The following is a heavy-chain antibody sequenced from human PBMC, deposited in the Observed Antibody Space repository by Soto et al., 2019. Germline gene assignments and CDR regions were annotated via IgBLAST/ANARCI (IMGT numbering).Heavy chain of an antibody. CDR3: ARGRPTGYSYYGMDV. CDR1: GFTFNSYS. CDR2: ISSSSTFI. Sequence: PGGSLRLSXAASGFTFNSYSMNWVRQAPGKGLEWVSSISSSSTFIYDADSVKGRFSISRDNAKNSLFLQMNSLRAEDTAVYFCARGRPTGYSYYGMDVWGQGTTVTVSS. D-gene: IGHD1-1*01. J-gene: IGHJ6*02. V-gene: IGHV3-21*01.